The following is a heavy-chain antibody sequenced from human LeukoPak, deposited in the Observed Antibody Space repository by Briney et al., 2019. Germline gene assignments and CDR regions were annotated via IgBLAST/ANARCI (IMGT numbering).Heavy chain of an antibody. CDR1: GGSISSYY. D-gene: IGHD5-24*01. Sequence: SETLSLTCTVSGGSISSYYWSWIRQPPVKGLDLIGYIYYSCSTNYNPSLKSLVTISLETSKNQFSLTLSSVTAADTAVYYCARSRDGYNSLDYWGQGTPVTVSS. CDR3: ARSRDGYNSLDY. V-gene: IGHV4-59*01. J-gene: IGHJ4*02. CDR2: IYYSCST.